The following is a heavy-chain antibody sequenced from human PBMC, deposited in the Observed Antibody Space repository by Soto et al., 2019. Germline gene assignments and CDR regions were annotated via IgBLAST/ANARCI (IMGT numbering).Heavy chain of an antibody. CDR3: ARVPNDFWSAQRYPGGFDP. V-gene: IGHV1-18*01. CDR2: ISAYNGNT. Sequence: EASVKVSCKASGYTFTSYGISWVRQEPGQGLEWMGWISAYNGNTNYAQKLQGRVTMTTDTSTSTAYMELRSLRSDDTAVYYCARVPNDFWSAQRYPGGFDPWGQGTLVTVSS. D-gene: IGHD3-3*01. CDR1: GYTFTSYG. J-gene: IGHJ5*02.